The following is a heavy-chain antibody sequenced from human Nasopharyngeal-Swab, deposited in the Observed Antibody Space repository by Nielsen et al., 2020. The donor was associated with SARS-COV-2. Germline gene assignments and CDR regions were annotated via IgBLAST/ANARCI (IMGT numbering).Heavy chain of an antibody. V-gene: IGHV1-69*06. J-gene: IGHJ3*02. CDR1: VGTFSRYA. CDR2: IIPIFGTV. Sequence: SVKVSCKASVGTFSRYAISWVRQAPGQGPEWMGGIIPIFGTVNYAQKFQGRVTITADKSKSTAYIELSSLRSEDTAVYYCARGDTTFGKGCLYGFDIWGQGTMVTVSS. CDR3: ARGDTTFGKGCLYGFDI. D-gene: IGHD3-3*01.